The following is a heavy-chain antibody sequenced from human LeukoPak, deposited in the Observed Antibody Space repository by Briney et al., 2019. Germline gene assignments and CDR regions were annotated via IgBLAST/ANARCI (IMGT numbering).Heavy chain of an antibody. V-gene: IGHV4-59*08. J-gene: IGHJ4*02. CDR3: ARKNYDLGNYVY. CDR1: SDSITRFY. CDR2: IDYDGGA. D-gene: IGHD3-10*01. Sequence: SETLSLTCIISSDSITRFYWSWIRQSPGRGLELIGYIDYDGGASYNPSLRGRVSLSRDISKNQFSLKLTSVTAADTAVYYCARKNYDLGNYVYWGQGILVTVSS.